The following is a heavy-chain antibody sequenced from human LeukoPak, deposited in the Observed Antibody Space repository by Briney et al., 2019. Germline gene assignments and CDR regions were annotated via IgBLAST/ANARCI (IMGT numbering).Heavy chain of an antibody. CDR2: IYTRGTT. V-gene: IGHV4-4*07. Sequence: SETLSLTCTVSGGPISSYYWSWVRQPAGKGLEWIGRIYTRGTTNYNPSLRSRVTLSVDTSKNQVFLDLSSVTAADTAVYFCARDYYSSGRLSYMDVWGKGTTVTVSS. CDR3: ARDYYSSGRLSYMDV. J-gene: IGHJ6*03. D-gene: IGHD3-10*01. CDR1: GGPISSYY.